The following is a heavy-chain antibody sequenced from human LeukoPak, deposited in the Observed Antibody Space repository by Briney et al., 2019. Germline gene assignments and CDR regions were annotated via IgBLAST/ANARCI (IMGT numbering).Heavy chain of an antibody. D-gene: IGHD6-25*01. CDR2: INHSGST. Sequence: SETLSLTCAVSGGSFSGQYWTWIRQFPGKGLEWIGEINHSGSTNYNPSLKSRVTMSKDTSKNQFSLRLTSVTAADTAIYYCARDLYSSIGYDWGQGTLVTVSS. J-gene: IGHJ4*02. CDR1: GGSFSGQY. CDR3: ARDLYSSIGYD. V-gene: IGHV4-34*01.